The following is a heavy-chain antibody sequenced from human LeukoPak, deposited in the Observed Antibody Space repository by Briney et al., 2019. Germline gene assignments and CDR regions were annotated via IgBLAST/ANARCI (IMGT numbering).Heavy chain of an antibody. V-gene: IGHV4-39*01. Sequence: SETLSLTCTVSGDSISRSSYSWGWIRQPPGKGLEWIGSMYYSGSTYYNPSLKSRVTISVDTSKNQFSLKLSSVTAADTAVYYCARRWSFDYWGQGTLVTVSS. J-gene: IGHJ4*02. CDR1: GDSISRSSYS. CDR2: MYYSGST. D-gene: IGHD3-3*01. CDR3: ARRWSFDY.